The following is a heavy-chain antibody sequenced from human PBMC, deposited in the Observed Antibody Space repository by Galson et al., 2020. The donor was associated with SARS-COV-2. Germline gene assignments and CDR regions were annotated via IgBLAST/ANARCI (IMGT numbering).Heavy chain of an antibody. CDR1: GFTFISYT. J-gene: IGHJ5*02. V-gene: IGHV3-64D*06. Sequence: GESLKISCSASGFTFISYTMHWVRQAPGKGLEYVSAISSNGVSTYHADSVKGRFTISRDNSKNTLYLQMSSLRAEDTAVYYCVKSEYYYGSSGDNWFDHWGQGSLVTVS. D-gene: IGHD3-22*01. CDR3: VKSEYYYGSSGDNWFDH. CDR2: ISSNGVST.